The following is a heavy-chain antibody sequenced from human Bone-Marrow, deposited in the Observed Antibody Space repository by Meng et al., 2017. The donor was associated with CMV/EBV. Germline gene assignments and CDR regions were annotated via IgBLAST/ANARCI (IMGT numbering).Heavy chain of an antibody. CDR3: AREWRPRPGYYDSSGYYWGFDY. Sequence: YTISWVGQAPGQGLEWMGRIIPILGIANYAQKFQGRVTITADKSTSTAYMELSSLRSEDTAVYYCAREWRPRPGYYDSSGYYWGFDYWGQGTLVTVSS. V-gene: IGHV1-69*04. J-gene: IGHJ4*02. CDR1: YT. CDR2: IIPILGIA. D-gene: IGHD3-22*01.